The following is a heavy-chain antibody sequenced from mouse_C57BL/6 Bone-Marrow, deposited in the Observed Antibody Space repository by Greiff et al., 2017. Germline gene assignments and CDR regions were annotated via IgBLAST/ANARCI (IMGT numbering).Heavy chain of an antibody. CDR2: IYPRSGNT. CDR3: ARREMFSYWYFDV. J-gene: IGHJ1*03. V-gene: IGHV1-81*01. CDR1: GYTFTSYG. Sequence: VQLQQSGAELARPGASVKLSCKASGYTFTSYGISWVKQRTGQGLEWIGEIYPRSGNTYYNEKFKGKATLTADKSSSTAYMELRSLTSEDSAVYFCARREMFSYWYFDVWGTGTTVTVSS.